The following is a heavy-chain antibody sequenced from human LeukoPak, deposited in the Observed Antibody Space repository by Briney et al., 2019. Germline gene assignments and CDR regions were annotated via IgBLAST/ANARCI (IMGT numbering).Heavy chain of an antibody. CDR2: INSDCSST. V-gene: IGHV3-74*01. CDR1: GFTFSSYW. CDR3: ARIRAAFYAFDI. D-gene: IGHD3-16*01. Sequence: GGSLRLSCAASGFTFSSYWMHWVRQAPGKGLVWVSRINSDCSSTSYADSVQGRFTISRDNATNTLYLQLNSLRAEDTAVYYCARIRAAFYAFDIWGHGTMVTVSS. J-gene: IGHJ3*02.